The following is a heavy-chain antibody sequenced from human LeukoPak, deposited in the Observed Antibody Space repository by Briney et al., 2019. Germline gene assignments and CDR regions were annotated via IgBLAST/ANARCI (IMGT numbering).Heavy chain of an antibody. J-gene: IGHJ4*02. V-gene: IGHV4-61*09. D-gene: IGHD3-10*01. Sequence: SQTLSLTCTVSGGSISSGSYDWYWIQQPAGKGLEWIGHIYTSGTSNYNPSLRSRVTISVDTSKNQFSLKLTSVTAADTAVYYCTKGRGIWGQGTLVTVSS. CDR1: GGSISSGSYD. CDR2: IYTSGTS. CDR3: TKGRGI.